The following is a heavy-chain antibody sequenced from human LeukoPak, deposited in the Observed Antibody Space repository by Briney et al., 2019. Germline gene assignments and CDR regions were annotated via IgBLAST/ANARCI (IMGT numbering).Heavy chain of an antibody. D-gene: IGHD3-9*01. J-gene: IGHJ4*02. CDR3: AKVPNYDILTGYYTAYFDY. V-gene: IGHV1-8*01. Sequence: PGASVKVSCKASGYTFTSYDINWVRQATGQGLEWMGWMNPNSGNTGYAQKFQGRVTMTRNTSISTAYMELNSLRAEDTAVYYCAKVPNYDILTGYYTAYFDYWGQGTLVTVSS. CDR2: MNPNSGNT. CDR1: GYTFTSYD.